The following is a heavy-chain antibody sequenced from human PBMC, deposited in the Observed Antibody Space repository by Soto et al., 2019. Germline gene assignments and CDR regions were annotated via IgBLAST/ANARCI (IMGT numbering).Heavy chain of an antibody. J-gene: IGHJ4*02. CDR3: AQRLIWFRNSPLDY. CDR2: ISAYNGNT. Sequence: QVQLVQSGAEVKKPGALVKVSCKASGYTFTSYGISWVRQAPGQGLEWMGWISAYNGNTNFAPKLQGRVTMTTDTSTSTASMELRSLRSDDTAVYYCAQRLIWFRNSPLDYWGQATLVTVSS. CDR1: GYTFTSYG. V-gene: IGHV1-18*04. D-gene: IGHD3-10*01.